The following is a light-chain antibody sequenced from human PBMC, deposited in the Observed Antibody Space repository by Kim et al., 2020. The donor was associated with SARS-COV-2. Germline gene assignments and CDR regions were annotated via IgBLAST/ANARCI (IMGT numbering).Light chain of an antibody. J-gene: IGKJ1*01. Sequence: AAVGEGVTITCRASQGISNYLAWYQQKPGKVPKLLIYAASTVQSGVPSRFSGSGSGTDFTLTISSLQPEDVATYYCQKYNSAPQTFGQGTKVDIK. CDR2: AAS. CDR3: QKYNSAPQT. V-gene: IGKV1-27*01. CDR1: QGISNY.